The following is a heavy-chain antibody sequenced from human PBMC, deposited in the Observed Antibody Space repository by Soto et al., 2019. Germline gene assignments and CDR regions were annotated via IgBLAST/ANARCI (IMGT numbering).Heavy chain of an antibody. CDR1: GFSFHTYA. J-gene: IGHJ4*02. CDR2: LSGSGGST. D-gene: IGHD3-16*01. Sequence: VQLLESGGGLVQPGGSLRLSCAASGFSFHTYAMGWVRQAPGKGLEWVSSLSGSGGSTNYADSVKGRFTISRDNSKDTLYLQMNNLRAEDTAMYYCAKDLRDWGFFDYWGLGTLVSVS. CDR3: AKDLRDWGFFDY. V-gene: IGHV3-23*01.